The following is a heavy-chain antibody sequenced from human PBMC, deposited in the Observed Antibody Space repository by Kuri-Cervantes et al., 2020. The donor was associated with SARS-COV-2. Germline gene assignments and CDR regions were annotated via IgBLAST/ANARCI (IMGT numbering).Heavy chain of an antibody. V-gene: IGHV3-48*03. CDR3: ARDLGGSGSYYTNYYYYYGMDV. Sequence: GGSLRLSCAASGFTFSSYEMNWVRQAPGKGLEWVSYISSSGSTIYYADSVKGRFTISRDNAKNSLYLQMNSLRAEDTAVYYCARDLGGSGSYYTNYYYYYGMDVWGQGTLVTVSS. CDR2: ISSSGSTI. D-gene: IGHD3-10*01. CDR1: GFTFSSYE. J-gene: IGHJ6*02.